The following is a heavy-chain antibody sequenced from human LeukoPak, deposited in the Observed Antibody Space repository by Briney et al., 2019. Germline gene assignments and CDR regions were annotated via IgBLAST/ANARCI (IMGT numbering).Heavy chain of an antibody. D-gene: IGHD6-13*01. J-gene: IGHJ4*02. CDR1: GFTFSSYA. Sequence: GGSLRLSCAASGFTFSSYAMSWVRQAPGEGLEWVSAISTSGGDTYYSDSVKGRFTMSRDNSENTLSLQMNSLRAEDTAVYYCVKDRGNVEAAGGDQRGQGTLVTVSS. CDR3: VKDRGNVEAAGGDQ. V-gene: IGHV3-23*01. CDR2: ISTSGGDT.